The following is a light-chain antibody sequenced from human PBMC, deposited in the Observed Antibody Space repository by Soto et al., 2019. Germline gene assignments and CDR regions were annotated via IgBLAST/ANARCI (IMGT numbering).Light chain of an antibody. CDR1: QSLSGNY. CDR3: QHYGASPWT. J-gene: IGKJ1*01. CDR2: RAS. V-gene: IGKV3-20*01. Sequence: TVVSESPCTLSMSPGQRATLSCRASQSLSGNYLAWYQQKPGQAPRVLIYRASIRATGISDRFSGSGSGTDFTLTISRLEPEDFAVYYCQHYGASPWTFGQGTKVDIK.